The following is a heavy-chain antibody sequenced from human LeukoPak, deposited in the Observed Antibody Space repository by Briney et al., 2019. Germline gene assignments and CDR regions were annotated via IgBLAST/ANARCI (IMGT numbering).Heavy chain of an antibody. CDR3: ARTVLRYFDWLLSARGYFDY. Sequence: PSETLSLTCTVSGGSISSYYWSWIRQPPGKGLEWIGEINHSGSTNYNPSLKSRVTISVDTSKNQFSLKLSSVTAADTAVYYCARTVLRYFDWLLSARGYFDYWGQGTLVTVSS. CDR2: INHSGST. D-gene: IGHD3-9*01. J-gene: IGHJ4*02. V-gene: IGHV4-34*01. CDR1: GGSISSYY.